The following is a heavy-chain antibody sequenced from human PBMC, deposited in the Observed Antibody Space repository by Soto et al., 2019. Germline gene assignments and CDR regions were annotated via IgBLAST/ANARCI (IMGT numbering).Heavy chain of an antibody. CDR1: GFTFSNYG. V-gene: IGHV3-30*18. CDR2: ISYDGSDE. D-gene: IGHD3-22*01. J-gene: IGHJ4*02. CDR3: AKFYYYDSRGYSDFDY. Sequence: QVQLVESGGGVVQPGRSLRLSCGASGFTFSNYGMHWVRQAPGKGLEWVAVISYDGSDEYYADSVKGRFTISRDNSKNTLYLQMNSLSAEDTAVYYCAKFYYYDSRGYSDFDYWGQGTLVTVSS.